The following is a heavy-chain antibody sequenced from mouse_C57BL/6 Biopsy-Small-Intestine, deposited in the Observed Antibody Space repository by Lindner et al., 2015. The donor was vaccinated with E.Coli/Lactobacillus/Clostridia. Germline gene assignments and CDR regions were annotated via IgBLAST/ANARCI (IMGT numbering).Heavy chain of an antibody. CDR2: IYPGDGDT. D-gene: IGHD2-1*01. J-gene: IGHJ2*01. V-gene: IGHV1-82*01. CDR3: AVYGNFDN. CDR1: GYAFGSSW. Sequence: VQLQESGPELVKPGASVKISCKASGYAFGSSWMNWVKQRPGKGPEWIGRIYPGDGDTEYNGKFKGKATLTADKSSNTAYMQLSSLTSEDSAVYFCAVYGNFDNWGQGTTLTVSS.